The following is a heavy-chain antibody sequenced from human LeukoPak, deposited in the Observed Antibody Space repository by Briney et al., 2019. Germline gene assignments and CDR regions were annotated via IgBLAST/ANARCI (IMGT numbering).Heavy chain of an antibody. V-gene: IGHV3-48*02. CDR3: ARAMRSGYDY. CDR1: GFTFSNYG. CDR2: ISSSSDAI. J-gene: IGHJ4*02. D-gene: IGHD5-12*01. Sequence: GGSLRLSCAASGFTFSNYGMNWVRQAPGKRLEWVSYISSSSDAIYYADSVKGRFTISRDNAENSLYLQLNSLRDEDTAVYYCARAMRSGYDYWGQGALVTVSS.